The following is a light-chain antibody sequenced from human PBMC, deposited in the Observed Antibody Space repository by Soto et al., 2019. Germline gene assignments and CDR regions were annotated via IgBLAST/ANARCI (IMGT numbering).Light chain of an antibody. CDR3: QQYKSYWT. V-gene: IGKV1-5*01. Sequence: DIQMTQSPSTLSASVGDRVTITCRASQSISSWLAWYQQKPGKAPKLLIYDASSLESAVPSRFSGSGSGTEFTLTISSLQPDDFATYHCQQYKSYWTFGQGTKVDIK. CDR1: QSISSW. J-gene: IGKJ1*01. CDR2: DAS.